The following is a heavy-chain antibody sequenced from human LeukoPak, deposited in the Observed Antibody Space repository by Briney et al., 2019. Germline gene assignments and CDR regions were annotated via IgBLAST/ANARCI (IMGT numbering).Heavy chain of an antibody. CDR3: ARDQWFGELKVRAFDI. CDR1: GGSISSGSYY. J-gene: IGHJ3*02. CDR2: IYTSGST. Sequence: SETLSLTCTVSGGSISSGSYYWSWIRQPAGKGLEWIGRIYTSGSTNYNPSLKSRVTISVDTSKNQFSLKLSSVTAADTAVYYCARDQWFGELKVRAFDIWGQGTMVTVSS. D-gene: IGHD3-10*01. V-gene: IGHV4-61*02.